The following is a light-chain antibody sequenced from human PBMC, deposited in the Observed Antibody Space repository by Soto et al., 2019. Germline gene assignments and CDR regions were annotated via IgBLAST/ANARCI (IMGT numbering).Light chain of an antibody. J-gene: IGKJ4*01. Sequence: DIQMTQYTSTLSASVGDRVTITCRASQSITNYLHWYQQKPGKAPNLLIYAASSLQSGVPSRFSGSGSGTDFTLTISSLQPEDFATYFCQHGYSTPLTFGGGTKVDIK. CDR2: AAS. CDR3: QHGYSTPLT. CDR1: QSITNY. V-gene: IGKV1-39*01.